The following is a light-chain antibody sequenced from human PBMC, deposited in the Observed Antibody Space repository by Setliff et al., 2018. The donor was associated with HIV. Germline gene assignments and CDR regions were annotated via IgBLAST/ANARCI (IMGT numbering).Light chain of an antibody. J-gene: IGLJ1*01. CDR1: SSNIGAGYD. CDR3: SSYAGPSAFDV. V-gene: IGLV1-40*01. Sequence: QSVLTQPPSVSGAPGRRVTISCTGTSSNIGAGYDVHWYQQLPGTAPKLLIYGNNNRPSGVPNRFSGSSSGSSASLAITGLQAEDEADYYRSSYAGPSAFDVFGTGTKVT. CDR2: GNN.